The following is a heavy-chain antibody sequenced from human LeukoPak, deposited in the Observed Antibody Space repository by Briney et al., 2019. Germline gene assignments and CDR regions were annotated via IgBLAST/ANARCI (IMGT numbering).Heavy chain of an antibody. V-gene: IGHV3-74*03. Sequence: GGSLRRSCAASGFTFSSYVMYWVRQAPGKGLVWVSRINSDGSSTTYADSVKGRFIISRDNAKNTLHLQMNSLRVEDTAVYYCVRGYTIGPGGYWGQGTLVTVSS. D-gene: IGHD3-16*02. J-gene: IGHJ4*02. CDR1: GFTFSSYV. CDR3: VRGYTIGPGGY. CDR2: INSDGSST.